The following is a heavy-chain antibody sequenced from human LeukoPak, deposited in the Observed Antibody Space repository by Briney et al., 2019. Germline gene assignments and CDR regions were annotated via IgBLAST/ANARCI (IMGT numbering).Heavy chain of an antibody. CDR3: ARVSYASGAFDI. J-gene: IGHJ3*02. D-gene: IGHD2-2*01. V-gene: IGHV1-3*01. CDR1: GYSFTSYA. Sequence: ASVKVSCKASGYSFTSYAMHWARQAPGQRLEWMGWINVGNGDTKYSQKFQGRVTSTRDTSASTAYMELSSLRSEDTAVYYCARVSYASGAFDIWGQGTTVTVSS. CDR2: INVGNGDT.